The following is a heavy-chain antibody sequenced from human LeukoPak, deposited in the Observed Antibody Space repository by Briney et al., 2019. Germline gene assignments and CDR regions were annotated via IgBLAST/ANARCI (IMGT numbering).Heavy chain of an antibody. J-gene: IGHJ6*03. D-gene: IGHD3-3*01. Sequence: ETLSLTCTVSGGSISSSSYYWGWIRQPPGKGLEWVSSISSSSSYIYYADSVKGRFTISRDNAKNSLYLQMNSLRAEDTAVYYCARDARFLEWLLSPGYYYYYMDVWGKGTTVTVSS. V-gene: IGHV3-21*01. CDR3: ARDARFLEWLLSPGYYYYYMDV. CDR1: GGSISSSS. CDR2: ISSSSSYI.